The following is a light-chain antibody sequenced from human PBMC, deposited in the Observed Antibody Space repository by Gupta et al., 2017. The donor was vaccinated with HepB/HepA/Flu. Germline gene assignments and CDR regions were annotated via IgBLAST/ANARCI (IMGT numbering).Light chain of an antibody. CDR2: WAS. J-gene: IGKJ2*02. CDR3: QQYNSSPST. V-gene: IGKV4-1*01. Sequence: PVSSDSLAVSLSERDTVYCKSSQNVLYSHNNKSYLAWYQQKPGQPPKLLIYWASTRETGVPARFSGSGSGTEFTLTISSLQADDVAVYYCQQYNSSPSTFGQGTKLEIK. CDR1: QNVLYSHNNKSY.